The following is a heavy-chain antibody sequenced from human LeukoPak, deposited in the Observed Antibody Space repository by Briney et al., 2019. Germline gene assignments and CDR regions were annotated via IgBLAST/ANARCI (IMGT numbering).Heavy chain of an antibody. CDR3: AIPQDNRIAAAGRFDY. V-gene: IGHV4-30-2*01. CDR1: GGSISSGGYS. J-gene: IGHJ4*02. Sequence: PSETLSLTCAVSGGSISSGGYSWSWIRQPPGKGLEWIGYIYHSGSTYYNPSLKSRVTISVDRSKNRFSLKLSSVTAADTAVYYCAIPQDNRIAAAGRFDYWGQGTLVTVSS. D-gene: IGHD6-13*01. CDR2: IYHSGST.